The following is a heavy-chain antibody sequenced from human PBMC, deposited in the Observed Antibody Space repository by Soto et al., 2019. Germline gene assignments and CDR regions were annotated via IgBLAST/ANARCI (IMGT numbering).Heavy chain of an antibody. J-gene: IGHJ4*02. CDR3: ATGEYSGYDTGAFDY. V-gene: IGHV1-18*01. Sequence: ASVKVSCKASGYTFTSYGISWVRQAPGQGLEWMGWISAYNGNTNYAQKLQGRVTMTTDTSTSTAYMELRSLRSDDTAVYYCATGEYSGYDTGAFDYWGQGTLVTVSS. D-gene: IGHD5-12*01. CDR2: ISAYNGNT. CDR1: GYTFTSYG.